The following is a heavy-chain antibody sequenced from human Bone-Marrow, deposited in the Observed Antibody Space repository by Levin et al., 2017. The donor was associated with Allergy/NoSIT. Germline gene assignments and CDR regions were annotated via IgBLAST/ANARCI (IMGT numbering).Heavy chain of an antibody. CDR3: ARGGFDYGDYVGLNY. D-gene: IGHD4-17*01. J-gene: IGHJ4*02. CDR1: GGSISSYY. CDR2: IYYSGST. V-gene: IGHV4-59*01. Sequence: SQTLSLTCTVSGGSISSYYWSWIRQPPGKGLEWIGYIYYSGSTNYNPSLKSRVTISVDTSKNQFSLKLSSVTAADTAVYYCARGGFDYGDYVGLNYWGQGTLVTVSS.